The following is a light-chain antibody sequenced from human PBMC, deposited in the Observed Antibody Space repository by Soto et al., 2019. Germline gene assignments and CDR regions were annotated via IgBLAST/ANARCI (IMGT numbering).Light chain of an antibody. CDR2: GAS. J-gene: IGKJ2*01. CDR3: QQYGSSHT. V-gene: IGKV3-20*01. CDR1: QRVSSSY. Sequence: EIVLTQSPGTLSLSPGDRATLSCGASQRVSSSYLAWYQQKPGQAPRLLIYGASTRATGIPDRFSGSGSGTDFTLTISRLESEDFAVYYCQQYGSSHTFGQGTKLEIK.